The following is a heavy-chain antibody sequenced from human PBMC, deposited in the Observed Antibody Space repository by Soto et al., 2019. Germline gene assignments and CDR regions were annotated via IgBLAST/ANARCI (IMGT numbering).Heavy chain of an antibody. CDR1: GFTFSSHA. J-gene: IGHJ4*02. Sequence: EVQLLESGGGLVQPGGSLRLSCTASGFTFSSHAMTWVRQAPGKGLEWVSGLSDSGISIYYADSVKDRLTISRDNSKNTLYLQIHTLRAEDTAVYYCAKVSSSWYAGFFDLWGQGTLFTVSS. CDR3: AKVSSSWYAGFFDL. D-gene: IGHD6-13*01. V-gene: IGHV3-23*01. CDR2: LSDSGISI.